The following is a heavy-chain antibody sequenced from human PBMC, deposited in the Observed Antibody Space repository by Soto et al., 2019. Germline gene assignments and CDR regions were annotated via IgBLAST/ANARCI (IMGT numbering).Heavy chain of an antibody. CDR2: ISYDGSNK. Sequence: QVQLVESGGGVVQPGRSLRLSCAASGFTFSSYAMHWVRQAPGKGLEWVAVISYDGSNKYYADSVKGRFTISRDNSKNTLYLQMNSLRAEDTAVYYCARDPTLHHYDILTGYLDYWGQGTLVTVSS. D-gene: IGHD3-9*01. J-gene: IGHJ4*02. CDR3: ARDPTLHHYDILTGYLDY. V-gene: IGHV3-30-3*01. CDR1: GFTFSSYA.